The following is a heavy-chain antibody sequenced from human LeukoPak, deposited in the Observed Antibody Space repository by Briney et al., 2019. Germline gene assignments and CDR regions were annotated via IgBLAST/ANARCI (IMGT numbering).Heavy chain of an antibody. Sequence: SETLSLTCAVYGGSFSGYYWSWIRQPPGKGLEWIGEINHSGSTNYNPSLKSRVTISVDTSKNQFSLKLSSVTAADTAVYYCARDSGYYTGFFDYWGQGTLVTVSS. CDR2: INHSGST. CDR3: ARDSGYYTGFFDY. V-gene: IGHV4-34*01. D-gene: IGHD3-22*01. CDR1: GGSFSGYY. J-gene: IGHJ4*02.